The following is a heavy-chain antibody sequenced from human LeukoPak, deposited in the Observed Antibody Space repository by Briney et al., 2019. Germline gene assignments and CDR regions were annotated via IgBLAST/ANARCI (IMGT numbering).Heavy chain of an antibody. CDR3: ARQPGLAVAGRFDY. Sequence: GGSRRLSCAASGFTLTSNSMNWDSPAPGKGREWVSAISSSSSYIYYADSVKGRFTITRDKSKNTLYMQMNSLRAEDTAVYYCARQPGLAVAGRFDYWGQGTPVTVSS. CDR2: ISSSSSYI. D-gene: IGHD6-19*01. CDR1: GFTLTSNS. V-gene: IGHV3-21*04. J-gene: IGHJ4*02.